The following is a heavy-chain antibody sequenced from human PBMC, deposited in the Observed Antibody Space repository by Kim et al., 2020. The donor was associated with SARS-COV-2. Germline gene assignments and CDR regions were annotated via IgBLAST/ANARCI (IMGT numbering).Heavy chain of an antibody. V-gene: IGHV4-59*08. CDR3: ARHYYDSSGYSML. J-gene: IGHJ4*02. D-gene: IGHD3-22*01. CDR1: GGSISSYY. CDR2: IYYSGST. Sequence: SETLSLTCTVSGGSISSYYWSWIRQPPGKGLEWIGYIYYSGSTNYNPSLKSRVTISVDTSKNQFSLKLSSVTAADTAVYYCARHYYDSSGYSMLWGQGTLVTVSS.